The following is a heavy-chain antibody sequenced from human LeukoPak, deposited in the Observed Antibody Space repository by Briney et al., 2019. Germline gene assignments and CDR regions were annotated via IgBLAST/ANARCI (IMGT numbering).Heavy chain of an antibody. Sequence: GGSLRLSYAASGFTFSSYEMNWVRQAPGKGLEWVSYISSSGSTIYYADSVKGRFTISRDNAKNSLYLQMNSLRAEDTAVYYCARDVVRGSGGDVWGKGTTVTISS. CDR1: GFTFSSYE. J-gene: IGHJ6*04. V-gene: IGHV3-48*03. D-gene: IGHD3-10*01. CDR3: ARDVVRGSGGDV. CDR2: ISSSGSTI.